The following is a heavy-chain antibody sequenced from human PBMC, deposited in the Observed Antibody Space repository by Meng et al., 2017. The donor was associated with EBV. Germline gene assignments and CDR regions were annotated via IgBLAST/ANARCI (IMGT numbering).Heavy chain of an antibody. V-gene: IGHV3-23*01. J-gene: IGHJ4*02. CDR2: ISATSVDT. CDR1: GCSCGNYA. Sequence: LWPGGVLLHPGWSFSVSCASSGCSCGNYAMGWVRQAAGKGLEWVSGISATSVDTYYADSVKGRFAISRDNSKNTVTLHMNILRAEDTAIYYCNSGSHSPLDSWGQGTLVTVSS. D-gene: IGHD1-26*01. CDR3: NSGSHSPLDS.